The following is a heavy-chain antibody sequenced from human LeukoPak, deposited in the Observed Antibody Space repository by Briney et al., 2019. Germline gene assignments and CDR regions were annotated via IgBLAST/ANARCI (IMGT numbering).Heavy chain of an antibody. CDR2: INPNSGGT. V-gene: IGHV1-2*02. D-gene: IGHD6-13*01. CDR3: AKAGLGYSSSWDYYYYMDV. CDR1: GYTFTGYY. Sequence: GASVKVSCNASGYTFTGYYMHWVRQAPGQGLEWMGWINPNSGGTNYAQKFQGRVTMTRDTSISTAYMELSRLRSDDTAMYYCAKAGLGYSSSWDYYYYMDVWGKGTTVTVSS. J-gene: IGHJ6*03.